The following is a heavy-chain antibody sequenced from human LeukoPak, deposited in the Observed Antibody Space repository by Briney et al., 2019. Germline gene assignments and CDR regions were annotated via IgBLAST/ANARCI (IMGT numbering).Heavy chain of an antibody. J-gene: IGHJ4*02. V-gene: IGHV3-23*01. CDR3: AKSPGPMPASTIYYFGY. CDR1: GFTFSSYA. Sequence: GGSLRLSCAASGFTFSSYAMSWVRQAPGKGLEWVSAISGSGGSTYYADSVKGRFTISRDNSKNTLYLQMNSLRAEDTAVYYCAKSPGPMPASTIYYFGYWGQGALVTVSA. CDR2: ISGSGGST. D-gene: IGHD5-24*01.